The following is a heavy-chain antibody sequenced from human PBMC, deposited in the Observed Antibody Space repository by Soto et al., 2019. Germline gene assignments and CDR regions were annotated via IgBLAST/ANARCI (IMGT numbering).Heavy chain of an antibody. J-gene: IGHJ4*02. D-gene: IGHD3-10*01. CDR2: INNDASST. Sequence: EVQLVESGGGLVQPGGSLRLSCAASGFTFNTYWMHWVRQAPGKGLVWVSRINNDASSTSYADAVKARLTVSRDNANNTLYLHLYNLRAEDTAVYYCASGGVAGAGTYYNDFWGRGTLVTVSS. CDR3: ASGGVAGAGTYYNDF. V-gene: IGHV3-74*01. CDR1: GFTFNTYW.